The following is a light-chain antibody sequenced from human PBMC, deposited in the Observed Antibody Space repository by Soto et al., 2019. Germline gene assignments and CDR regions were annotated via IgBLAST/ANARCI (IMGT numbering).Light chain of an antibody. CDR3: QSYDSGLSGYV. J-gene: IGLJ1*01. CDR2: ANH. CDR1: SANVGAADD. V-gene: IGLV1-40*01. Sequence: QSVLTQPPSVSGAPGQRVTISCTGTSANVGAADDVHWYQQLPGTAPKLLIYANHNRPSGVPDRFSGSKSGTSASLAITGLQDEDDAEYYCQSYDSGLSGYVFGTGTKVTVL.